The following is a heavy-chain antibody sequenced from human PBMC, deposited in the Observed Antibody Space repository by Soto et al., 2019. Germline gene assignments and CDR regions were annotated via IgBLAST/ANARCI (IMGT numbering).Heavy chain of an antibody. J-gene: IGHJ4*02. D-gene: IGHD3-16*02. V-gene: IGHV3-23*01. CDR3: AKDKMITFGGVIVTTCYFDY. CDR2: ISGSGGST. CDR1: GFTFSSYA. Sequence: PGGSLRLSCAASGFTFSSYAMSWVRQAPGKGLEWVSAISGSGGSTYYADSVKGRFTISRDNSKNTLYLQMNSLRAEDTAVYYCAKDKMITFGGVIVTTCYFDYWGQGTLVTAPQ.